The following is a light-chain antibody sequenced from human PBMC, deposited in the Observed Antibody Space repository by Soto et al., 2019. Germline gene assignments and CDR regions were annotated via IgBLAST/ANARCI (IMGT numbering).Light chain of an antibody. J-gene: IGKJ4*01. V-gene: IGKV4-1*01. CDR3: QXHYRAPLT. Sequence: DTVMTQSPDSLALSLGERATINCKSSKSILYSSKNKNYLAWYQQKPGQPPKLXIYWESTRESGVPDRLTGSGSVTDLNLTITKLQAEDAAVYYCQXHYRAPLTCGGGTKVDIK. CDR1: KSILYSSKNKNY. CDR2: WES.